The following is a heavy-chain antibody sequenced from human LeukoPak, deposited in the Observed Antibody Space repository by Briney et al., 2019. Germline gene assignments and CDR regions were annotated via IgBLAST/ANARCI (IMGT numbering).Heavy chain of an antibody. CDR3: ARESMHYYDSSGYYSLDY. Sequence: GGSLTLSCAASGFTFSSYSMNWVRQAPGKGLEWVSSISSSSSYIYYADSVKGRFTISRDNAKNSLYLQMNSLRAEDTAVYYCARESMHYYDSSGYYSLDYWGQGTLVTVSS. V-gene: IGHV3-21*01. CDR1: GFTFSSYS. D-gene: IGHD3-22*01. CDR2: ISSSSSYI. J-gene: IGHJ4*02.